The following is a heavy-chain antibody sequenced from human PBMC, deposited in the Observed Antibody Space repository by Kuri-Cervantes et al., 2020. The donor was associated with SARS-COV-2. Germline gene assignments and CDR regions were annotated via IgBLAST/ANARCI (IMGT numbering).Heavy chain of an antibody. D-gene: IGHD2-8*01. CDR1: GYTLTELS. CDR3: ARDFSGVYDITGERDAFDV. J-gene: IGHJ3*01. Sequence: ASVKVSCKVSGYTLTELSMHWVRQAPGKGLEWMGGFDPEDGETIYAQKFQGRVTMTGDTSISTAYMQLSRLRSDDTALYYCARDFSGVYDITGERDAFDVWGQGTMVTVSS. V-gene: IGHV1-24*01. CDR2: FDPEDGET.